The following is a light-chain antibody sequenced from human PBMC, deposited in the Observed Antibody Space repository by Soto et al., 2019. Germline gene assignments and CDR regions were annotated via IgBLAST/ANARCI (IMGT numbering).Light chain of an antibody. Sequence: EVVLTQSPATLSLSPGERATLSCRASQSVSNYLAWYPQKPGQAPRLLIYDASNRATGIPTGFSGSGSGTVFTLTISSLEPEDVAVYYCQQRSNWPPLTFGGGTKLEIK. CDR1: QSVSNY. V-gene: IGKV3-11*01. CDR2: DAS. CDR3: QQRSNWPPLT. J-gene: IGKJ4*01.